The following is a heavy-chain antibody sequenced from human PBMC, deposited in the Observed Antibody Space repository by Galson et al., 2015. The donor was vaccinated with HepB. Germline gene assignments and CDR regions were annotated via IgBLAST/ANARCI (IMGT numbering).Heavy chain of an antibody. CDR3: ARDYSSSWDPGFVFDY. Sequence: SLRLSCAASGFTFSSYWMSWVRQAPGKGLEWVANIKQDGSEKYYVDSVKGRFTISRDNAKNSLYLQMNSLRAEDTAVYYCARDYSSSWDPGFVFDYWGQGTLVTVSS. V-gene: IGHV3-7*01. CDR2: IKQDGSEK. CDR1: GFTFSSYW. J-gene: IGHJ4*02. D-gene: IGHD6-13*01.